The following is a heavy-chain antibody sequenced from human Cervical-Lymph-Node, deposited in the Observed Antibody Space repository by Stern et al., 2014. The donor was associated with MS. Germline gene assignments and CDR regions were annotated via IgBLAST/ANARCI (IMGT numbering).Heavy chain of an antibody. Sequence: VQLVESGAEVKKPGASVTVSCNVSGHPLSELAIHWLRQLPTSGLEWLGQFDPEDGETVYAQRLQGRLTMTEDTNTGTAYMTLTALTSDDTAVYYCATDRGVKWCPGTLVAVSS. V-gene: IGHV1-24*01. CDR2: FDPEDGET. J-gene: IGHJ4*02. CDR1: GHPLSELA. D-gene: IGHD3-10*01. CDR3: ATDRGVK.